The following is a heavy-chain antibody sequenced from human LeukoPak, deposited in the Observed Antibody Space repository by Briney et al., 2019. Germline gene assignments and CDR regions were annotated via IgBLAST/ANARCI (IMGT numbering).Heavy chain of an antibody. CDR3: ARGYFPSIAAPFDY. V-gene: IGHV4-34*01. CDR2: INHSGST. Sequence: PSETLSLTCAVYGGSFSGYYWSWIRQPPGKGLEWIGEINHSGSTNYNPSLKSRVTISVDTSKNQFSLKLSSVTAADTAVYYCARGYFPSIAAPFDYWGQGTLVTVSS. J-gene: IGHJ4*02. D-gene: IGHD6-6*01. CDR1: GGSFSGYY.